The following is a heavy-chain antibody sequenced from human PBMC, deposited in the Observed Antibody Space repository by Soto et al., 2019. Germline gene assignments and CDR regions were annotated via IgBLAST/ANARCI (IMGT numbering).Heavy chain of an antibody. CDR2: IKQDGTET. J-gene: IGHJ4*02. CDR3: ARGIRGYTYSPLYY. D-gene: IGHD5-18*01. V-gene: IGHV3-7*01. CDR1: GLNFNLYW. Sequence: EVQLVESGGGLVQPGGSLRLSCAVSGLNFNLYWMHWVRQTPGKGLEWVANIKQDGTETYYLDSVEGRFTISRDNAKNSLYLHLRSLRAEDSAVYYCARGIRGYTYSPLYYWGRGTLVSVSS.